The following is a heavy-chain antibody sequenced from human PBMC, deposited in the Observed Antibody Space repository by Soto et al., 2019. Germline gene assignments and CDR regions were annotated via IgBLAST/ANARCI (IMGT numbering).Heavy chain of an antibody. V-gene: IGHV3-23*01. CDR2: ISGSGVST. CDR3: AKDRQGSYFDY. Sequence: GGSLRLSCAASGFTFSSYAMNWVRQAPGKGLERVSTISGSGVSTYYADSVKGRFTISRDNSKNTLYLQMNSLRAENTAVYYCAKDRQGSYFDYWGQGTLVTVSS. D-gene: IGHD1-26*01. J-gene: IGHJ4*02. CDR1: GFTFSSYA.